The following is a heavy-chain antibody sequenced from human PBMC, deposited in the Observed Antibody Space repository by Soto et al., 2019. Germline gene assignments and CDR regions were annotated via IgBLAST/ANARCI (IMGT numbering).Heavy chain of an antibody. V-gene: IGHV4-39*01. CDR3: ARRGYCSGGSCYYNYYGVDY. Sequence: QLQLQESGPGLVKPSETLSLTCTVSGGSISSSSYYWGWIRQPPGKGLEWIGSIYYSGSTYYNPSLKSRVTKSVDTSNNQFSLKLSPVTAADTAVYYCARRGYCSGGSCYYNYYGVDYWGQGTLVTVSS. J-gene: IGHJ4*02. CDR1: GGSISSSSYY. CDR2: IYYSGST. D-gene: IGHD2-15*01.